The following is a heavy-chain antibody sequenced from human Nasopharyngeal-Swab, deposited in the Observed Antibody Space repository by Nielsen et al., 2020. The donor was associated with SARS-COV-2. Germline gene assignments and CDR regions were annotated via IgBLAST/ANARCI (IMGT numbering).Heavy chain of an antibody. CDR3: ARTTYSYGRFDY. CDR1: GFTFSNYE. D-gene: IGHD5-18*01. J-gene: IGHJ4*02. Sequence: GASLKISCAASGFTFSNYEMNWVRQAPGKGLEWLSYISGTAGTISYADSVKGRFTISTDNAKNSLYLQMNSLRAEDTALYYCARTTYSYGRFDYWGQGTLVTVSS. V-gene: IGHV3-48*03. CDR2: ISGTAGTI.